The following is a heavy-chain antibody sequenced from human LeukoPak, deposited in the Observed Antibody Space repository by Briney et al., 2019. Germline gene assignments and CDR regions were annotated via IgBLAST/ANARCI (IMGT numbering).Heavy chain of an antibody. CDR2: ISAYNGNT. D-gene: IGHD5-12*01. Sequence: ASVKVSCKASGYTFSSYGISWVRQAPGQGLEWVGWISAYNGNTNFAQEFQGRVTMTTDTSTSTASMELGSLRSDDTAVYYCARDQGIYNHRIIDSWGQGTLVTVSS. CDR3: ARDQGIYNHRIIDS. J-gene: IGHJ4*02. CDR1: GYTFSSYG. V-gene: IGHV1-18*01.